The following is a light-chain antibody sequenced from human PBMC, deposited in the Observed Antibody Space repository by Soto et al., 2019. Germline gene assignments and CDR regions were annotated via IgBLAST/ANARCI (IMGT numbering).Light chain of an antibody. J-gene: IGKJ1*01. V-gene: IGKV3-20*01. CDR1: QSVSTNS. Sequence: EIVLTQSPDTLSLSPGERATLSCRASQSVSTNSLAWYQQRPGQAPRPLIYGASSRATGTPDRFSGSGSGTDFTLTISRLEPEDFAVYYCQQYGSSPGTFGQGTKVEIK. CDR3: QQYGSSPGT. CDR2: GAS.